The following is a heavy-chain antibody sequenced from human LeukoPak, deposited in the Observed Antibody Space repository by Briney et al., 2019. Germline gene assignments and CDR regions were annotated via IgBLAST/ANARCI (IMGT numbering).Heavy chain of an antibody. Sequence: SVKVSCKASGGTFSTFPISWVRQAPGQGLEWIGGIIPIFGPNYAQKFQGRATISADLATATAYMELSSLTSEDASVYYCATGKDRSGYYYSLDYWGQGTLVAVSS. J-gene: IGHJ4*02. V-gene: IGHV1-69*13. CDR1: GGTFSTFP. CDR2: IIPIFGP. CDR3: ATGKDRSGYYYSLDY. D-gene: IGHD3-22*01.